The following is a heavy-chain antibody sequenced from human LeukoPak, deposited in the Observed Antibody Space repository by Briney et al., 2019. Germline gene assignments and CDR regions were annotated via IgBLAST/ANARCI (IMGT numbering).Heavy chain of an antibody. CDR1: GYTFTSYG. V-gene: IGHV1-2*06. D-gene: IGHD6-19*01. Sequence: ASVKVSCKASGYTFTSYGISWVRQAPGQGLEWMGRINPNSGGTNYAQKFQGRVTMTRDTSISTAYMELSRLGSDDTAVYYCARSHRIAVAGMGWFDPWGQGTLVTVSS. CDR3: ARSHRIAVAGMGWFDP. CDR2: INPNSGGT. J-gene: IGHJ5*02.